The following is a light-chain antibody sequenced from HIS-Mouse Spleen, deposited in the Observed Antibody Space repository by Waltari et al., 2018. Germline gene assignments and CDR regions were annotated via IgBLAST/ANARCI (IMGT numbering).Light chain of an antibody. CDR3: QQRSNWPGIT. CDR1: QSVSSY. J-gene: IGKJ3*01. CDR2: DAS. Sequence: EIVLTQSPATLSLSPGERATLSCRASQSVSSYLAWYQQKPGQAPRRLIYDASNRATGIPARFSGSGSVTDFTLTISSLEPEDFAVYYCQQRSNWPGITFGPGTKVDIK. V-gene: IGKV3-11*01.